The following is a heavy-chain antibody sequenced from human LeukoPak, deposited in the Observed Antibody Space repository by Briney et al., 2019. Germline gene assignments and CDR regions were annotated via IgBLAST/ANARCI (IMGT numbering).Heavy chain of an antibody. CDR2: IYSGGST. J-gene: IGHJ4*02. Sequence: GGSLRLSCAASGFTVSSNYMSWVRQAPGKGLEWVSVIYSGGSTYYADSVKGRFTISRDNSKNTLYLQMNSLRAEDTAVYYCARGMMAGMGKPDYWGQGTLVTVSS. D-gene: IGHD6-19*01. CDR1: GFTVSSNY. V-gene: IGHV3-66*02. CDR3: ARGMMAGMGKPDY.